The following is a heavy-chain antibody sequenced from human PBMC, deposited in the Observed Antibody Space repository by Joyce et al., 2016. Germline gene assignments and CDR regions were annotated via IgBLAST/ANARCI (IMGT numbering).Heavy chain of an antibody. J-gene: IGHJ6*02. Sequence: QVQLQESGPGLVKPSQTLTLTCTVSGASATSGSFYWSWIRQPAGKGREWIGCIYTTGSTNYKSSLKSRVTMALDTSKNQVSLKLNSVTAADTAVYYCARSTGGSYLFGMDVWGQGTTVTVSS. D-gene: IGHD1-26*01. V-gene: IGHV4-61*02. CDR2: IYTTGST. CDR3: ARSTGGSYLFGMDV. CDR1: GASATSGSFY.